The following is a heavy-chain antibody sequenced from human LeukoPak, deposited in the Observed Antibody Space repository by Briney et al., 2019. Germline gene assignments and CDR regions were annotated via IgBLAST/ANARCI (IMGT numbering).Heavy chain of an antibody. CDR1: GYTFTDYH. CDR2: INPYSGCT. V-gene: IGHV1-2*02. CDR3: ATESAPMSSSSTGKFDY. Sequence: GVSVRVSCKASGYTFTDYHMHWVRPAPGPEREWMGWINPYSGCTNYAHKFPGRVTMTSNTSITTAYTALSRLRSDDTAVYYCATESAPMSSSSTGKFDYWGQGTLVTVSS. J-gene: IGHJ4*02. D-gene: IGHD6-6*01.